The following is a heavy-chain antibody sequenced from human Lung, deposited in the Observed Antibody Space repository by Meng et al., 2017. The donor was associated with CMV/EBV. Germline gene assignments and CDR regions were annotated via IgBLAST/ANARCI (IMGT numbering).Heavy chain of an antibody. J-gene: IGHJ4*02. CDR1: RFNFNTYA. V-gene: IGHV3-30*03. CDR2: ISYDGNNG. D-gene: IGHD5-24*01. CDR3: ARDHRAGRWLQLCYDNY. Sequence: SLMISCTASRFNFNTYAMHWVRQAPGKGLEWVALISYDGNNGHYADSMKGRFTISRDNAKNTLYLEMNSLRAEDTAVYYCARDHRAGRWLQLCYDNYWGQGTLVTVSS.